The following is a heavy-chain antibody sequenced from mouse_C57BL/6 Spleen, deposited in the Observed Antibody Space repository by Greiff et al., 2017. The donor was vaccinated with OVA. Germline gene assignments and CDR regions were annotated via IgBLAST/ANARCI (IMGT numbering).Heavy chain of an antibody. CDR3: ARKGTNWDLFDY. CDR2: IYPGDGDT. J-gene: IGHJ2*01. Sequence: QVQLQHSGPELVKPGASVKISCKASGYAFSSSWMNWVKQRPGKGLEWIGRIYPGDGDTNYNGKFKGKATLTADKSSSTAYMQLSSLTSEDSAVYFCARKGTNWDLFDYWGQGTTLTVSS. D-gene: IGHD4-1*01. V-gene: IGHV1-82*01. CDR1: GYAFSSSW.